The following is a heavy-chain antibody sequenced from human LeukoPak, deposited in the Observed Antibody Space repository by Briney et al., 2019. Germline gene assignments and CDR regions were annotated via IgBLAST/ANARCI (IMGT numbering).Heavy chain of an antibody. CDR1: GGSISSYY. D-gene: IGHD6-6*01. CDR2: IYYSGST. Sequence: SETLSLTCTVSGGSISSYYWSWIRQPPGKGLEWIGYIYYSGSTNYNPSLKSQVTISVDTSKNQFSLKLSSVTAADTAVYYCARSRGIAARFAAWGQGTLVTVSS. CDR3: ARSRGIAARFAA. J-gene: IGHJ4*02. V-gene: IGHV4-59*01.